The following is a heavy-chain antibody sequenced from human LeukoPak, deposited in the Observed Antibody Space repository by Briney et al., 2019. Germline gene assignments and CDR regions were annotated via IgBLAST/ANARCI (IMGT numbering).Heavy chain of an antibody. V-gene: IGHV3-11*01. J-gene: IGHJ4*02. CDR2: IDLSGNVK. Sequence: GGSLRLSCAASGFTFSDYYMSWVRQAPGKGLEWLSYIDLSGNVKYYVDSVKGRFTISRDNAKNSLHLQMDSLRAEDTAVYYCARGDLRSATNYWGQGTLVTVSS. CDR3: ARGDLRSATNY. CDR1: GFTFSDYY.